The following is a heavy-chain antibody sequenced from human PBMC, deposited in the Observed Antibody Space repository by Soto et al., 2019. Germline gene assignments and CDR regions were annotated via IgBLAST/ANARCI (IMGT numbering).Heavy chain of an antibody. Sequence: PGGSLRLSCAASGFTFSSYGMSWVRQTPGKGLEWVANIKQDGSEKYYADSVKGQFTISRDNAKNSLYLQMNSLRAEDTALYYCAKGYYYDSSGYFDYWGQGTLVTVSS. D-gene: IGHD3-22*01. CDR3: AKGYYYDSSGYFDY. V-gene: IGHV3-7*03. J-gene: IGHJ4*02. CDR2: IKQDGSEK. CDR1: GFTFSSYG.